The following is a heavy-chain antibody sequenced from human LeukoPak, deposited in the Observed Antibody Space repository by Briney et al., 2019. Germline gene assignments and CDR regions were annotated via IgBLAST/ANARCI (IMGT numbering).Heavy chain of an antibody. CDR3: GRQVYYIFWSVYYIFDY. V-gene: IGHV4-39*01. Sequence: SETLSLTCTVSGGSISSSSYYWGWIRQPPGKGLEWIGSIYYSGSTYYNPSLKSRVTISVDTSKNQFSLNLSFGPAADSAVYSCGRQVYYIFWSVYYIFDYWGQGTLVTVSS. CDR2: IYYSGST. J-gene: IGHJ4*02. D-gene: IGHD3-3*01. CDR1: GGSISSSSYY.